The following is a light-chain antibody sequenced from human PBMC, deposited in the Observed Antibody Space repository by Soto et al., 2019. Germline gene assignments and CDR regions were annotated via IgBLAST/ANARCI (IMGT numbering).Light chain of an antibody. CDR1: QSVTSSY. CDR2: GAS. J-gene: IGKJ3*01. V-gene: IGKV3-20*01. CDR3: QQYGNLSAT. Sequence: EIVVTQSPGTLSLSPGERATLSCRASQSVTSSYLAWYQQTPGQAPRLLIYGASSRATDIPDRFSGSGSGTDFTLTITRLEPEDLPVYYCQQYGNLSATFGPGTKVDIK.